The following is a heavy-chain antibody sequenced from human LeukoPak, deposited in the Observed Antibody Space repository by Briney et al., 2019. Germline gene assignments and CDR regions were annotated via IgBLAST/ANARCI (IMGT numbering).Heavy chain of an antibody. Sequence: GGSLRLSCAASGFTFSNYGMHWVRQAPGKGLEWVAVIWYDGTNKDYAASVKGRFTISRDNSGDTLCLRLNSLRAEDTALYYCVRDHSGGAFDIWGQGTMVTVSS. V-gene: IGHV3-33*01. CDR1: GFTFSNYG. J-gene: IGHJ3*02. CDR2: IWYDGTNK. CDR3: VRDHSGGAFDI. D-gene: IGHD3-16*01.